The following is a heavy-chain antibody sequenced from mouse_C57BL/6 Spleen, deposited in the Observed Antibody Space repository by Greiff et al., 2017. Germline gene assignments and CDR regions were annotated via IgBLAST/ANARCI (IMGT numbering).Heavy chain of an antibody. J-gene: IGHJ2*01. D-gene: IGHD5-1*01. Sequence: QVQLQQPGAELVRPGSSVKLSCKASGYTFTSYWMHWVKQRPIQGLEWIGNIYPSDGETHYNQKFKDKATLTVDKSSSTAYMQLSSLSSEDSAVYCGARWSNYFDYWGQGTTLTVSS. CDR3: ARWSNYFDY. CDR2: IYPSDGET. V-gene: IGHV1-52*01. CDR1: GYTFTSYW.